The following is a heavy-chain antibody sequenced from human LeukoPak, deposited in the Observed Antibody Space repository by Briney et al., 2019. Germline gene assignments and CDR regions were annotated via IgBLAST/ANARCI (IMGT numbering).Heavy chain of an antibody. CDR2: ISYDGSNK. CDR1: GFTFSSYA. V-gene: IGHV3-30-3*01. Sequence: PGGSLRLSCAASGFTFSSYAMHWVRQAPGKGLEWVAVISYDGSNKYYADSVKGRFTISRDNSKNTLYLQMNSLRAEDTAVYYCASGAAGRDAFDIWGQGTMVTVSS. J-gene: IGHJ3*02. CDR3: ASGAAGRDAFDI. D-gene: IGHD6-13*01.